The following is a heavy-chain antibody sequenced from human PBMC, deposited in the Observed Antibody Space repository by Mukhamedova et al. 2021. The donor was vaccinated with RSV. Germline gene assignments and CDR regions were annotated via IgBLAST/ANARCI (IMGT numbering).Heavy chain of an antibody. Sequence: IRQPPGKGLEWIGEVNHRGSTNYNPPFKSRVSISVDTSKNQFSLELSSVTVADTAVYYCARLHCSSTSCLKPFDYWGQGILVTV. V-gene: IGHV4-34*01. CDR2: VNHRGST. J-gene: IGHJ4*02. CDR3: ARLHCSSTSCLKPFDY. D-gene: IGHD2-2*01.